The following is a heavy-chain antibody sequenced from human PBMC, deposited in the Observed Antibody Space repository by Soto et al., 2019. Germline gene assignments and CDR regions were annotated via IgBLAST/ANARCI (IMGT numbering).Heavy chain of an antibody. J-gene: IGHJ6*02. CDR3: AKDMYSNYDYYYGMDV. V-gene: IGHV3-43*01. D-gene: IGHD4-4*01. Sequence: GGSLRLSCAASGFTFDDYTMHWVRQAPGKGLEWVSLISWDGGSTYYADSVKGRFTISRDNSKNSLYLQMNSLRTEDTALYYCAKDMYSNYDYYYGMDVWGQGTTVTVSS. CDR1: GFTFDDYT. CDR2: ISWDGGST.